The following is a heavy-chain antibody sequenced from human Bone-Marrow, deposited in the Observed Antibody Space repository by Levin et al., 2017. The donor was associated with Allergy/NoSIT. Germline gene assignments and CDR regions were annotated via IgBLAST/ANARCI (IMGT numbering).Heavy chain of an antibody. CDR2: ISGSGGST. V-gene: IGHV3-23*01. J-gene: IGHJ4*02. CDR1: GFTFSVYA. D-gene: IGHD2-15*01. CDR3: AKYCSGGSCNGGADY. Sequence: GGSLRLSCAASGFTFSVYAMSWVRQAPGKGLEWVSAISGSGGSTYYADSGKGRFTISRDNSKNTLYLQMNSLRAEDTAVYYCAKYCSGGSCNGGADYWGQGTLVTVSS.